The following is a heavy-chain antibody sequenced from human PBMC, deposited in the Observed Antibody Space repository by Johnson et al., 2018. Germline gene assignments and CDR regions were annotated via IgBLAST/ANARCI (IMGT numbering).Heavy chain of an antibody. CDR3: AKAPVGWLGEGAEYVQH. V-gene: IGHV3-30*18. J-gene: IGHJ1*01. CDR2: ISYDGSNK. Sequence: QVQLVESGGGVVQPGRSLRLSCAASGFTFSSYGMHWVRQAPGKGLEWVAVISYDGSNKYYADSVKGRFTISRDNSKNTLYLQMNSLRPEDTALYYCAKAPVGWLGEGAEYVQHWGQGTLVTVSS. CDR1: GFTFSSYG. D-gene: IGHD3-3*01.